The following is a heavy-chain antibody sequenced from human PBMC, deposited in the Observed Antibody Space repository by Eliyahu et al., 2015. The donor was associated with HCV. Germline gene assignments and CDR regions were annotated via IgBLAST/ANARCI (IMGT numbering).Heavy chain of an antibody. CDR2: IIPIFGTA. CDR3: ARARHCSSTSCYTEAFDI. J-gene: IGHJ3*02. D-gene: IGHD2-2*02. V-gene: IGHV1-69*01. Sequence: LEWMGGIIPIFGTANYAQKFQGRVTITADESTSTAYMELSSLRSEDTAVYYCARARHCSSTSCYTEAFDIWGQGTMVTVSS.